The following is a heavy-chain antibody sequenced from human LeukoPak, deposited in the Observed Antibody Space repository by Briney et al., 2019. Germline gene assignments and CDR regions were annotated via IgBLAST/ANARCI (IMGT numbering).Heavy chain of an antibody. J-gene: IGHJ4*02. CDR2: INWNGGST. CDR1: GFTFADHA. CDR3: ARGVTGFDY. D-gene: IGHD2-21*02. V-gene: IGHV3-20*04. Sequence: PGGSLRLSCAASGFTFADHATSWVRQAPGKGLEWVSGINWNGGSTGYADSVKGRFTISRDNAKNSLYLQMNSLRAEDTAVYYCARGVTGFDYWGQGTLVTVSS.